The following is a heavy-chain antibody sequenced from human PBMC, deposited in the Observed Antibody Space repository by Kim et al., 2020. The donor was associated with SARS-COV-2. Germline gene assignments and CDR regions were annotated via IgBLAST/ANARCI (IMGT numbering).Heavy chain of an antibody. J-gene: IGHJ4*02. CDR2: K. Sequence: KYYGDPRKGRFTISRNNSKNTLYLQMNSLRAEDTAVYYCAKGRDGYPIDYWGQGTLVTVSS. D-gene: IGHD5-12*01. CDR3: AKGRDGYPIDY. V-gene: IGHV3-33*06.